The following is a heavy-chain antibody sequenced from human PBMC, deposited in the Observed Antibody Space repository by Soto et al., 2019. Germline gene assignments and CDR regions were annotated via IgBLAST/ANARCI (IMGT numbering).Heavy chain of an antibody. J-gene: IGHJ5*02. D-gene: IGHD1-1*01. CDR2: IHHSGET. V-gene: IGHV4-30-2*01. CDR1: GGSINSGGYF. CDR3: VRANWNRFDP. Sequence: SETLSLTCAVSGGSINSGGYFWSWVRQAPGKGLEWIGNIHHSGETSYNPSLQSRVTLSVDTSKNQFSLNLTSVTAADSAVYYCVRANWNRFDPWGQGTLVTVSS.